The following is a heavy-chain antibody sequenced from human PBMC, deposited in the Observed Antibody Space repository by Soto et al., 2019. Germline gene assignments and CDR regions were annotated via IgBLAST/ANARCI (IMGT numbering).Heavy chain of an antibody. D-gene: IGHD4-17*01. V-gene: IGHV1-69*06. CDR2: IIPIFGTA. CDR1: GGTFSSYA. J-gene: IGHJ5*02. Sequence: SVKVSCKASGGTFSSYAISWVRQAPGQGLEWMGGIIPIFGTANYAQKFQGRVTITADKSTSTAYMELSSLRSEDTAVYYCARADDYGDYIGWFDPRGQGTMVTVSA. CDR3: ARADDYGDYIGWFDP.